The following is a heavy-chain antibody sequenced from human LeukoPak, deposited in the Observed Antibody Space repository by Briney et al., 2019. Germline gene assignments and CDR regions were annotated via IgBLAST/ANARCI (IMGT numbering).Heavy chain of an antibody. CDR1: GGSISSGSYY. J-gene: IGHJ5*02. Sequence: SQTLSLTCTVSGGSISSGSYYWSWIRQPAGKGLEWIGRIYTSGSTNYNPSLNSRVTISVDTSKNQFSLKLSSVTAADTAVYYCARDGGSYYYDSSGYPASWFDPWGQGTLVTVSS. CDR3: ARDGGSYYYDSSGYPASWFDP. D-gene: IGHD3-22*01. CDR2: IYTSGST. V-gene: IGHV4-61*02.